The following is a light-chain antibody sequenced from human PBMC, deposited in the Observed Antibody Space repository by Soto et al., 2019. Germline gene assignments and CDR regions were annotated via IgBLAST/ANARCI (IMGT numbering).Light chain of an antibody. Sequence: DVVRTQSTLSLPVTLGQPASISCRSSQSLVHSDGIAYFSWFQQRPGRSPRRLIYKVSNRDSGVPARFSGSGSGTDFALKISRVEAEDVGVYYCMRGTHWPITFGQGTRLEIK. V-gene: IGKV2-30*02. CDR2: KVS. CDR1: QSLVHSDGIAY. J-gene: IGKJ5*01. CDR3: MRGTHWPIT.